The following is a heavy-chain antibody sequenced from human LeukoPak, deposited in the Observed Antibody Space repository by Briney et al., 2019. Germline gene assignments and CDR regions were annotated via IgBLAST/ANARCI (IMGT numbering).Heavy chain of an antibody. D-gene: IGHD1-1*01. Sequence: SETLSLTCTVSGGSISSGDYYWSWIRQPPGKGLEWIGYIYYSGSTYYNPSLKSRVTISVDTSKTQFSLKLSSVTAADTAVYYCASVFPKRGYYYGMDVWGQGTTVTVSS. CDR3: ASVFPKRGYYYGMDV. CDR2: IYYSGST. V-gene: IGHV4-30-4*01. CDR1: GGSISSGDYY. J-gene: IGHJ6*02.